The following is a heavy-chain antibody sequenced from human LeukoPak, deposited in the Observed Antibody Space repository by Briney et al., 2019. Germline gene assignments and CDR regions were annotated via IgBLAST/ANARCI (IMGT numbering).Heavy chain of an antibody. CDR1: GYTFTGYY. V-gene: IGHV1-2*02. CDR3: ASLTLHHNWFDP. CDR2: INPNSGGT. Sequence: ASVKVSCKASGYTFTGYYMHWVRQAPGQGLEWMGWINPNSGGTNHAQKFQGRVTMTRDTSISTAYMELSRLRSDDAAVYYCASLTLHHNWFDPWGQGTLVTVSS. J-gene: IGHJ5*02. D-gene: IGHD2-21*01.